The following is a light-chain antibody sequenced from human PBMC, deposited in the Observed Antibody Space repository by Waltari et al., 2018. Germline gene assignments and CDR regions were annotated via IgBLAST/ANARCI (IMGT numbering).Light chain of an antibody. CDR2: DVS. V-gene: IGLV2-14*01. CDR1: SSDAAGYNY. Sequence: QSALTQPASVPGSPGQSITISCTGTSSDAAGYNYVSWYQQHPGKVPKLLIFDVSNRPSGVSNRFSGSKSGNTASLTISGLQAEDESDYYCCSFTSRSTWVFGGGTKLTVL. J-gene: IGLJ3*02. CDR3: CSFTSRSTWV.